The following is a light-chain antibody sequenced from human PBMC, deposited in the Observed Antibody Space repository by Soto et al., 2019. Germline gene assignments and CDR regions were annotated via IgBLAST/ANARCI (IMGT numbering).Light chain of an antibody. Sequence: ALAQPASVSGSPGQSITISCTGTHSDVGSYNLVSWYQQHPGKAPKVIIYEVSERPSGVSDRFSGSKSGNTASLMISGLQAEDEADYYCCSYAGSTTQTYVFGSGTKVTVL. CDR2: EVS. CDR1: HSDVGSYNL. J-gene: IGLJ1*01. V-gene: IGLV2-23*02. CDR3: CSYAGSTTQTYV.